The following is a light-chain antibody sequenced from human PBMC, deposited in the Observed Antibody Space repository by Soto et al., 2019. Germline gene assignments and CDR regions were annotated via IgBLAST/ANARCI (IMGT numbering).Light chain of an antibody. CDR3: QQVRNWLLT. Sequence: IVMLHSPSTLSTTPGEGATLSCKAGQNVYNNLAWYQQRPGQPPRLLIYDASTRATGISARFSGSGYGTEFTLTISSLQPEDFAVYFCQQVRNWLLTFCGGTKVDIK. V-gene: IGKV3-15*01. J-gene: IGKJ4*01. CDR1: QNVYNN. CDR2: DAS.